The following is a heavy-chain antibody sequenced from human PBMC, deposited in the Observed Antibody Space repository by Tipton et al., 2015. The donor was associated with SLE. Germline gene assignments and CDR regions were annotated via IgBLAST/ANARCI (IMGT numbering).Heavy chain of an antibody. CDR1: GGYISSYY. D-gene: IGHD1-20*01. J-gene: IGHJ4*02. Sequence: TLSLTCTVSGGYISSYYWSWIRQPPGKGLEWIGYIYTSGSTNYNPSLKSRVTISVDTSKNQFSLKLSSVTAADTAVYYCARDRYNWNVGLFDYWGQGTLVTVSS. V-gene: IGHV4-4*09. CDR3: ARDRYNWNVGLFDY. CDR2: IYTSGST.